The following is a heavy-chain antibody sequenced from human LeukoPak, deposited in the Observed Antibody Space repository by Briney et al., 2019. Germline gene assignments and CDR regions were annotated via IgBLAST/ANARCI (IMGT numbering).Heavy chain of an antibody. CDR3: ARGSNYDFWSDYYKGAFDI. D-gene: IGHD3-3*01. J-gene: IGHJ3*02. V-gene: IGHV4-59*01. CDR1: GGPISSYY. Sequence: PSETLSLTCTVSGGPISSYYWSWIRQPPGEGLEWIGYIYYSGSTNYNPSLKSRVTISVDTSKNQFSLKLSSVTAADTAVYYCARGSNYDFWSDYYKGAFDIWGQGTMVTVSS. CDR2: IYYSGST.